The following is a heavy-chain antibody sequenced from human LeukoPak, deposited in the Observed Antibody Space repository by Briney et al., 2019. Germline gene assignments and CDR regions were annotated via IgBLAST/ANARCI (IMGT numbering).Heavy chain of an antibody. V-gene: IGHV4-59*01. Sequence: SETLSLTCTVSGGSISSYYWSWIRQPPGKGLEWIGYIYYSGSTNYNPSLKSRVTISVDTSKNRFSLKLSSVTAADTAVYYCARAEEDFWSGTIRNFDYWGQGTLVTVSS. J-gene: IGHJ4*02. CDR1: GGSISSYY. CDR2: IYYSGST. D-gene: IGHD3-3*01. CDR3: ARAEEDFWSGTIRNFDY.